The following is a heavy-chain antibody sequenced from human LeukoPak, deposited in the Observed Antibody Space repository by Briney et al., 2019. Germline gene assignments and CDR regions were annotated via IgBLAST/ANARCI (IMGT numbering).Heavy chain of an antibody. V-gene: IGHV4-34*01. CDR3: ARGPLYYYGSGSRKFDY. Sequence: SETLSLTCAVYGGSFSGYYWSWIRQPPGKGLEWIGEINHSGSTNYNPSLKSRVTKSVDTSKNQFSLKLSSVTAADTAVYYCARGPLYYYGSGSRKFDYWGQGTLVTVSS. D-gene: IGHD3-10*01. CDR2: INHSGST. CDR1: GGSFSGYY. J-gene: IGHJ4*02.